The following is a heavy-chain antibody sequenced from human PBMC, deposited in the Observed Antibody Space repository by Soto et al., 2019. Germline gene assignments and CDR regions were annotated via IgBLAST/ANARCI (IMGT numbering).Heavy chain of an antibody. V-gene: IGHV4-4*02. CDR3: ARQSAVAGNWFDP. CDR1: GGSISSSNW. Sequence: PSETLSLTCAVSGGSISSSNWWSWVRQPPGKGLEWIGAIYHIGSTNYNPSLKSRVTISVDKSKNQFSLKLSSVTAADTAVYYRARQSAVAGNWFDPWGQGTLVTVSS. D-gene: IGHD6-19*01. CDR2: IYHIGST. J-gene: IGHJ5*02.